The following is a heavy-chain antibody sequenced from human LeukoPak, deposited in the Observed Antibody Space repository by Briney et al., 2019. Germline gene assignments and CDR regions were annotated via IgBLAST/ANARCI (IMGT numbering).Heavy chain of an antibody. CDR2: MNPNSGNT. CDR1: GYTFTRYD. J-gene: IGHJ6*03. V-gene: IGHV1-8*01. Sequence: ASVKVSCKASGYTFTRYDINWVRHATGQRLEWTGWMNPNSGNTGYAQKFQGRVTMTRNTSISTAYMELSSLRSEDTAVYYCARGDGLELHDYYYYMDVWGKGTTVTVSS. D-gene: IGHD1-7*01. CDR3: ARGDGLELHDYYYYMDV.